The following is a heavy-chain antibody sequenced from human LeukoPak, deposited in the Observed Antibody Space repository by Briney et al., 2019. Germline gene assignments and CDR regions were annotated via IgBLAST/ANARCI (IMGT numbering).Heavy chain of an antibody. J-gene: IGHJ5*02. CDR2: ISSSSSYI. CDR1: GFTFSSYS. D-gene: IGHD2-15*01. V-gene: IGHV3-21*01. Sequence: GGSLRLSCAASGFTFSSYSMNWVRQAPGKGLEWVSSISSSSSYIYYADSVKGRFTISRDNAKNSLYLQMNSLRAEDTAVYYCARDHGYSGYDGLYCSGGSCFNWFDPWSQGTLVTVSS. CDR3: ARDHGYSGYDGLYCSGGSCFNWFDP.